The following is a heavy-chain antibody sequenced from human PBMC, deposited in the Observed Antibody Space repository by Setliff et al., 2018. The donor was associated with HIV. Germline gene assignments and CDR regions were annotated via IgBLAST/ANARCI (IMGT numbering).Heavy chain of an antibody. CDR3: ARDSGSWNFDY. J-gene: IGHJ4*02. V-gene: IGHV4-59*01. Sequence: SETLSLTCTVSGGSISSYYWSWIRQPPGKGLEWIGYIYYSGSTNYNPSLKSRVTISVDTSKNQFSLKLSSVTTADTAVYYCARDSGSWNFDYWGQGTLVTVSS. CDR2: IYYSGST. D-gene: IGHD1-26*01. CDR1: GGSISSYY.